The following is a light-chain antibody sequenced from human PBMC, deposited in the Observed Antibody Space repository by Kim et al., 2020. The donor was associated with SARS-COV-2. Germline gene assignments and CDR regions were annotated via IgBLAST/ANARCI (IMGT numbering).Light chain of an antibody. Sequence: SASVGDRVSITCRASQSISSWLAWYQQKPGKGPKLLIYDVSSLERGVPSRFSGSGSGTEFTLTISGLQPDDFATYFCQQYNSVWTFGQGTKVEIK. CDR2: DVS. CDR1: QSISSW. CDR3: QQYNSVWT. J-gene: IGKJ1*01. V-gene: IGKV1-5*01.